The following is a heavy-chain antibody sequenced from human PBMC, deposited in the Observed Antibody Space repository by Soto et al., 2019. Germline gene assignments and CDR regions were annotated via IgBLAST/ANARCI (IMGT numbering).Heavy chain of an antibody. CDR3: AKVPISAGCSGGSCPKNRFDP. V-gene: IGHV3-23*01. Sequence: EVQLLESGGGLVQPGGSLRLSCAASGFTFSSYAMSWVRQAPGKGLEWVSAISGSGGSTYYADSVKGRFTISRDNSKNTLYLQMNSLRAEDTAVSYRAKVPISAGCSGGSCPKNRFDPWGQGTLVTVSS. CDR1: GFTFSSYA. CDR2: ISGSGGST. D-gene: IGHD2-15*01. J-gene: IGHJ5*02.